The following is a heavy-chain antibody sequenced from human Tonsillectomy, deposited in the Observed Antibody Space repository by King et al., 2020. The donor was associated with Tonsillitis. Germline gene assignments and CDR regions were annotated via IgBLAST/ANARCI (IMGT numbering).Heavy chain of an antibody. CDR2: IFYIGSSGST. V-gene: IGHV4-59*02. J-gene: IGHJ4*02. CDR1: GVSVSGYY. Sequence: QLQESGPGLVKPSETLSLTCTVSGVSVSGYYWSWIRQPPGKGLEWMGYIFYIGSSGSTNSNPSLKSRVTISVDTSKNQVSLRVPSVTDADTAVYFCARGRWAFPYWGQGILVTVSS. D-gene: IGHD6-13*01. CDR3: ARGRWAFPY.